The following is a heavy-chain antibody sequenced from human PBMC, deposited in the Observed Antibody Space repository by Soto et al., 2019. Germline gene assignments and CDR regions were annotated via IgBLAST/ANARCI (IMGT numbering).Heavy chain of an antibody. J-gene: IGHJ5*01. CDR2: MNPDSGHT. D-gene: IGHD6-13*01. CDR1: GYTFTSYD. Sequence: ASVKVSCKASGYTFTSYDINWVRQATGQGPEWMGWMNPDSGHTGYARKFRDRISMTRNTSITTAYMELTSLRSDDTAIYYCARGRVRYSSPKSFDSWGTGPLVTRSS. CDR3: ARGRVRYSSPKSFDS. V-gene: IGHV1-8*01.